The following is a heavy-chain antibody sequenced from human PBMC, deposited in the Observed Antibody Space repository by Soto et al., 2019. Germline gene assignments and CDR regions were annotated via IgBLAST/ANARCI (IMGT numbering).Heavy chain of an antibody. CDR3: GRDSGTFHIDY. V-gene: IGHV3-7*04. D-gene: IGHD1-26*01. Sequence: GGSLRLSCVASGFTFSSHWMTWVRQAPGKGLEWVANIKEDGSDIYYADSVKGRFTISRDNAKKSLYLQMNSLRAEDTAVYYCGRDSGTFHIDYWGQGPLVTVS. CDR2: IKEDGSDI. J-gene: IGHJ4*02. CDR1: GFTFSSHW.